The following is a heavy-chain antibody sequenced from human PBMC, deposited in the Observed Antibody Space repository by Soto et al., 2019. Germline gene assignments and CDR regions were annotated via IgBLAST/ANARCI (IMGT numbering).Heavy chain of an antibody. D-gene: IGHD5-18*01. CDR3: ARGGSYGSFCFDY. V-gene: IGHV1-69*13. CDR2: IIPIFGTA. J-gene: IGHJ4*02. CDR1: GGTFSSYA. Sequence: SVKVSCKASGGTFSSYAISWVRQAPGQGLEWMGGIIPIFGTANYAQKFQGRVTITADESTSTAYMELSSLRSEDTAVYYCARGGSYGSFCFDYWHQGTLVMVSS.